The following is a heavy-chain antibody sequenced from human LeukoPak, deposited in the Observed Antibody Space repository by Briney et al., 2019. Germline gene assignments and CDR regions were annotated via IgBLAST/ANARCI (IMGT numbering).Heavy chain of an antibody. Sequence: GGSLRLSCAASGFTFSGYWMHWVRQGPGKGLVWVSRINTDGSSASYADSVKGRFTISRDNAKNSLYLQMNSLRAEDTAVYYCASVPRYYYDSSGSVRPIDYWGQGTLVTVSS. CDR2: INTDGSSA. V-gene: IGHV3-74*01. CDR3: ASVPRYYYDSSGSVRPIDY. J-gene: IGHJ4*02. CDR1: GFTFSGYW. D-gene: IGHD3-22*01.